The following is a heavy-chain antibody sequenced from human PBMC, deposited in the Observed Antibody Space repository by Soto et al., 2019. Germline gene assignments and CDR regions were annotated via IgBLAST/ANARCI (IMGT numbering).Heavy chain of an antibody. J-gene: IGHJ4*02. V-gene: IGHV2-5*02. Sequence: QITLKESGPTLVKPTQTLTLTCTFSGFSLSTSGVGVGWIRQPPGKALEWLALIYWDDDKRYSPSLKSRLTITRDTSNNQVVLTMTNMDPVDTAKYYCARRITVAGYWPIDYWGQGTLVTVSS. CDR1: GFSLSTSGVG. CDR3: ARRITVAGYWPIDY. D-gene: IGHD6-19*01. CDR2: IYWDDDK.